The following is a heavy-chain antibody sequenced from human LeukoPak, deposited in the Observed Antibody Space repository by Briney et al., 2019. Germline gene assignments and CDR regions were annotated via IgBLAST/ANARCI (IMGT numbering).Heavy chain of an antibody. V-gene: IGHV3-30*18. CDR3: AKEGTKYCSGGSCYHDY. CDR1: GFTFSSYG. CDR2: ISYDGSNK. J-gene: IGHJ4*02. D-gene: IGHD2-15*01. Sequence: GGSLRLSCAASGFTFSSYGMHWVRQAPGKGLEWVAVISYDGSNKYYADSVKGRFTISRDNSKNTLYLQMNSLRAEDTAVYYCAKEGTKYCSGGSCYHDYWGQGTLVTVSS.